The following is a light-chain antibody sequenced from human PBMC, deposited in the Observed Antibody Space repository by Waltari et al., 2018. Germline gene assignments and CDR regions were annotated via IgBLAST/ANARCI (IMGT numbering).Light chain of an antibody. CDR3: QQYGSSPVT. Sequence: EIVLTQSPGTLSLSPGERATLSCRASQSVSSSSLAWYQQKRSQAPRLLIYGVSSRATGIPDRFSGGGSGTDFTLTVSRLEPEDFAVYYCQQYGSSPVTFGGGTKVEIK. J-gene: IGKJ4*01. CDR2: GVS. V-gene: IGKV3-20*01. CDR1: QSVSSSS.